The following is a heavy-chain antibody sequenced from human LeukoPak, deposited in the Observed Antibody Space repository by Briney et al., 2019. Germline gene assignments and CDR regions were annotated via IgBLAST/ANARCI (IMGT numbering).Heavy chain of an antibody. Sequence: PSETLSLTCAVYGGSFSGYCWSWIRQPPGKGLEWIGEINHSGSTNYNPSLKSRVTISVDTSKNQFSLKLSSVTAADTAVYCCARGSGYSSSWQGNWFDPWGQGTLVTVSS. CDR3: ARGSGYSSSWQGNWFDP. CDR1: GGSFSGYC. D-gene: IGHD6-13*01. V-gene: IGHV4-34*01. CDR2: INHSGST. J-gene: IGHJ5*02.